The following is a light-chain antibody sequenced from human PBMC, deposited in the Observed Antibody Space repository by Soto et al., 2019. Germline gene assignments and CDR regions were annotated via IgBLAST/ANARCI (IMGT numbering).Light chain of an antibody. V-gene: IGKV4-1*01. J-gene: IGKJ1*01. CDR3: QQYYSTPWT. CDR2: WAS. Sequence: DIVMTQSPDSLAVSLGERATINCKSSQSVLYSSNNKNYLAWYQQKPGQPPKLLIYWASTRESGVPDRFSGIVSGTDFTLTISSLQAEDVAVYYCQQYYSTPWTFGQGTKVEMK. CDR1: QSVLYSSNNKNY.